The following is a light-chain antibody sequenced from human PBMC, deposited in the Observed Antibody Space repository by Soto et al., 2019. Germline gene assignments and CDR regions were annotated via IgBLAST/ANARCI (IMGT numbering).Light chain of an antibody. J-gene: IGKJ2*01. Sequence: AIRMTQSPSSFSASTGDRVTITCRASQGISSYLVWYQQKPGKAPNLLIYAASTLQSGVPSRFSGRGSGTDFTLTITCLQSEDFAVYYCQQYGSSPPYTFGQGTKLEIK. CDR1: QGISSY. CDR3: QQYGSSPPYT. CDR2: AAS. V-gene: IGKV1-8*01.